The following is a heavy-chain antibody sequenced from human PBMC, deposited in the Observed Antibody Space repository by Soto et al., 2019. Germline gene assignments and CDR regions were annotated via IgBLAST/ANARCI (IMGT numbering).Heavy chain of an antibody. V-gene: IGHV1-69*13. CDR1: GGTFSSYA. CDR2: IIPIYGTA. D-gene: IGHD3-3*01. J-gene: IGHJ5*02. Sequence: SVKVSCKASGGTFSSYAISWVRQAPGQGLEWMGGIIPIYGTASYEQNFQGRVTITADESTSTAYMELSSLRPEDTAVYYCARVVRGVGVVNFFGWFDPWGQGTLVTVSS. CDR3: ARVVRGVGVVNFFGWFDP.